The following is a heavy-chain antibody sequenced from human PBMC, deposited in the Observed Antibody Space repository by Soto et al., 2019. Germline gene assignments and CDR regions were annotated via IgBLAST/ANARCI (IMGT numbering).Heavy chain of an antibody. CDR3: ARSLYSSSWYWFDP. D-gene: IGHD6-13*01. Sequence: XSVKGACKASGYSLTSYAMHWVRQAPGQRLEWMGWINAGNGNTKYSQKFQGRVTITRDTSASTAYMELSSLRSEDTAVYYCARSLYSSSWYWFDPWGQRTLVTVSS. J-gene: IGHJ5*02. CDR1: GYSLTSYA. CDR2: INAGNGNT. V-gene: IGHV1-3*01.